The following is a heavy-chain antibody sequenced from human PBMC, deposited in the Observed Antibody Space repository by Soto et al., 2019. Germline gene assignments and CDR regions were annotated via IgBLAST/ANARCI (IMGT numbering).Heavy chain of an antibody. V-gene: IGHV4-59*03. CDR2: VFYVGT. Sequence: PSETLSPTCSVTGRSMSSNYSSWIRQSPDKGLEWLGYVFYVGTDYNPSLGGRVSMPIESSKSQVFLNLTSVTVAGTAVYCCVCYRGAVYFESWGPGILVTVSS. D-gene: IGHD3-16*01. CDR3: VCYRGAVYFES. CDR1: GRSMSSNY. J-gene: IGHJ4*02.